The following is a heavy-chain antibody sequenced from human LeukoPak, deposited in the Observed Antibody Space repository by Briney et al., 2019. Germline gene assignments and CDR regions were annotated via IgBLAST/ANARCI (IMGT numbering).Heavy chain of an antibody. CDR1: GGSISSGYY. CDR2: IYHSGST. CDR3: ASGSFRGSYYGPFDY. J-gene: IGHJ4*02. V-gene: IGHV4-38-2*02. Sequence: SETLSLTCTVSGGSISSGYYWGWIRQPPGKGLEWIGSIYHSGSTFYNPSLKSRVTISVDTSKNQFSLKLSSVTAADTAVYYCASGSFRGSYYGPFDYWGQGTLVTVSS. D-gene: IGHD1-26*01.